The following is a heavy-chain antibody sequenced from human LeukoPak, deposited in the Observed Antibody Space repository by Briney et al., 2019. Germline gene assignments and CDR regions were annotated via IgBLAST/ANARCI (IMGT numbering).Heavy chain of an antibody. J-gene: IGHJ4*02. V-gene: IGHV4-4*02. D-gene: IGHD3-10*01. CDR2: IYHSGST. Sequence: SGTLSLTCAVSGGSISSSNWWSWVRQPPGKGLEWIGEIYHSGSTNYNPSLKSRVTISVDKSKNQFSLKLSSVTAADTAVYYCARPVGSGSYYLAPFDYWGQGTLVTVSS. CDR3: ARPVGSGSYYLAPFDY. CDR1: GGSISSSNW.